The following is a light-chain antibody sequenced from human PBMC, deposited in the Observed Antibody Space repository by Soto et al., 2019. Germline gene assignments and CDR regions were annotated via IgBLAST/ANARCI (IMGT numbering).Light chain of an antibody. CDR2: DVS. Sequence: QSVLTQPASVSGSPGQPITISCTGTSSDVGGYNYVSWYQQHPGKAPKLIIYDVSNRPSGVSNRFSGSKSGNTASLTISGLQAEDEADYYCSSYTSSNTVVFGGGTKLTVL. CDR3: SSYTSSNTVV. V-gene: IGLV2-14*01. CDR1: SSDVGGYNY. J-gene: IGLJ2*01.